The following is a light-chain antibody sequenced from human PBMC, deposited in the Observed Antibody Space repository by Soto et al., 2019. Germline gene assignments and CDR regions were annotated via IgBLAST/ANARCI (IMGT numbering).Light chain of an antibody. J-gene: IGKJ1*01. CDR1: QSVSSK. CDR2: GAS. CDR3: QQYGGSPRT. Sequence: EIVMTQSPATLSVSPGEGATLSCRASQSVSSKLAWYQQKPGQAPRLLIHGASNRATGIPDRFSGSGSGTDFTLTISRLEPEDFAVYYCQQYGGSPRTFGQGTKVDIK. V-gene: IGKV3-20*01.